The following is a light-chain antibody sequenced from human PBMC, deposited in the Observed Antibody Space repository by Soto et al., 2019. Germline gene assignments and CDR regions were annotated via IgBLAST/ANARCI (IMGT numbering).Light chain of an antibody. CDR3: SSYTSSNIV. J-gene: IGLJ2*01. V-gene: IGLV2-14*01. CDR1: SSDVGDDNH. Sequence: QSALTQPASVSGSPGQSITISCTGTSSDVGDDNHVSWYQQHPGKAPKLMIYEVSNRPSGVSNRFSGSKSGNTASLTISGLQAEDEADYYCSSYTSSNIVFGGGTELTVL. CDR2: EVS.